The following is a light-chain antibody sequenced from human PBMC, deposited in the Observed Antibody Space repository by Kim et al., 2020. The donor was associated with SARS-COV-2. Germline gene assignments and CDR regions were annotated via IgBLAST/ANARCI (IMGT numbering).Light chain of an antibody. Sequence: SPGERATLSCRASQSISYYYLAWYQQKPGQAPRLLIYGTSNRDTGIPDRFSGSGSGTDFTLTISRLEPEDFAVYYCQQYGSSPWTFGQGTKVDIK. V-gene: IGKV3-20*01. CDR1: QSISYYY. CDR3: QQYGSSPWT. J-gene: IGKJ1*01. CDR2: GTS.